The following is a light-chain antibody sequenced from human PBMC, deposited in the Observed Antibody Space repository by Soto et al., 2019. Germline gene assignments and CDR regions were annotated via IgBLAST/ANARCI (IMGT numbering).Light chain of an antibody. J-gene: IGKJ1*01. CDR1: QSISSW. Sequence: DIQMTQSPSTLSSSVGDRVTITCRTSQSISSWLAWYQEKPGKAPTLLIYDASSLESGVPSRFSGSGSGTEFTLTISSLQPDDFANYYCQQYNSYSPWTFGQGTKVDIK. V-gene: IGKV1-5*01. CDR2: DAS. CDR3: QQYNSYSPWT.